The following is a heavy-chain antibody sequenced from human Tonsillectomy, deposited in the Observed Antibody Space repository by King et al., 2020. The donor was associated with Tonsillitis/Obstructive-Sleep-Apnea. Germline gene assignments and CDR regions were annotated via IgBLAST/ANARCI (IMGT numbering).Heavy chain of an antibody. Sequence: QLQESGPGLVKPSETLSLTCTVSGGSLSSYYWSWIRQPPGKGLEWIGYMYYSGSTKFNPSLQSRVTISVDTSKNQFSLRLSSATAADTAVYYCAREVRIAGKGFDYWGPGILVTVSS. V-gene: IGHV4-59*01. D-gene: IGHD2-21*01. CDR3: AREVRIAGKGFDY. CDR1: GGSLSSYY. CDR2: MYYSGST. J-gene: IGHJ4*02.